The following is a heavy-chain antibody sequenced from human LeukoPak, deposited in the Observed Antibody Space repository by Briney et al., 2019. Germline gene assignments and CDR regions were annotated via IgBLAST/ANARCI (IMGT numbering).Heavy chain of an antibody. J-gene: IGHJ4*02. Sequence: SQTLPLTCAISGDSVSTNNVGWTWIRQSPSRGLEWLGRTYYRSKWYYDYALSVKSRITINPDTSKNQFSLQLNSVTPEDTAVYYCSRAVAGVLDYWGQGTLVTVSS. CDR1: GDSVSTNNVG. V-gene: IGHV6-1*01. CDR3: SRAVAGVLDY. CDR2: TYYRSKWYY. D-gene: IGHD3-10*01.